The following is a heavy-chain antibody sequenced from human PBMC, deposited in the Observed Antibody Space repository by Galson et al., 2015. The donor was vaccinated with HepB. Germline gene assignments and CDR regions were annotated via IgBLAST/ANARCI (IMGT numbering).Heavy chain of an antibody. J-gene: IGHJ6*02. D-gene: IGHD3-10*01. V-gene: IGHV3-23*01. CDR1: GFTFSSYA. Sequence: SLRLSCAASGFTFSSYAMGWVRQAPGKGLEWVSAISGSGGSTYYADSVKGRFTISRDNSKNTLYLQMNSLRAEDTAVYYCAKGSITMVRGVPYYYYGMDVWGQGTTVTVSS. CDR2: ISGSGGST. CDR3: AKGSITMVRGVPYYYYGMDV.